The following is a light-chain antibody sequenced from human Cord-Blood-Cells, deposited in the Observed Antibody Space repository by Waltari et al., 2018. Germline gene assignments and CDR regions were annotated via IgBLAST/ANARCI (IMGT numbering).Light chain of an antibody. V-gene: IGLV2-23*02. CDR3: CSYAGSSTAV. CDR2: EVS. Sequence: QSALTQPAPVSGSPGQSITISCPGTSSDVGSYNLASWYQQHPGKAPKLMIYEVSKRPSGVSNRFSGSKSGNTASLTISGLQAEDEADYYCCSYAGSSTAVFGGGTQLTVL. CDR1: SSDVGSYNL. J-gene: IGLJ7*01.